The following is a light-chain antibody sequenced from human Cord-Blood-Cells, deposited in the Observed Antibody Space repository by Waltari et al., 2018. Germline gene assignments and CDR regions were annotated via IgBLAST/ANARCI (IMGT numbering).Light chain of an antibody. CDR2: EVS. CDR1: SSDVGGYND. J-gene: IGLJ2*01. CDR3: TSYAGSNNLV. V-gene: IGLV2-8*01. Sequence: QSALTQPPSAPASPGQSVTIPCTGTSSDVGGYNDVSWYQQHTGNAPKLMFDEVSTRPGGLPDRFSGSKSGNTASLTVSVLQAEDEADYYCTSYAGSNNLVFGGGTKLTVL.